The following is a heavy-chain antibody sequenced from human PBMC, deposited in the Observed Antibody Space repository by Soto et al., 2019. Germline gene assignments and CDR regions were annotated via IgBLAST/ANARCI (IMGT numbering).Heavy chain of an antibody. Sequence: SETLSLTCTVSGGSISSGGYYWSWIRQQPGKGPEWIGYIYYTGPTSYNPSLKSRLTISIDTSKNQFSLKLGSVTAADTAVYYCAREYYDVLTGTHYFDYWGQGALVTVSS. J-gene: IGHJ4*02. V-gene: IGHV4-31*03. CDR1: GGSISSGGYY. CDR2: IYYTGPT. D-gene: IGHD3-9*01. CDR3: AREYYDVLTGTHYFDY.